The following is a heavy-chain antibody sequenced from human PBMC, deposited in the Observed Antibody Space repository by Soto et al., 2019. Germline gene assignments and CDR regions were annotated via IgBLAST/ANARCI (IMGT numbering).Heavy chain of an antibody. CDR2: ISAYNGNT. D-gene: IGHD1-1*01. Sequence: ASVKVSCKASGYTFTSYGSSWARQAPGQGLEWMGWISAYNGNTNYAQKLQGRVTMTTDTSTSTAYMELRSLRSDDTAVYYCARDRTGTDWFDPWGLGTLVTLSS. CDR1: GYTFTSYG. V-gene: IGHV1-18*04. CDR3: ARDRTGTDWFDP. J-gene: IGHJ5*02.